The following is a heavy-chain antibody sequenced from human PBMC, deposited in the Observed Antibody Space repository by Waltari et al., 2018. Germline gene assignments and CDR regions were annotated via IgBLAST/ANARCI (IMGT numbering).Heavy chain of an antibody. D-gene: IGHD4-17*01. CDR2: IKQDESEK. CDR3: ARNYYGGGPFAYFDC. CDR1: GFTFSSYW. J-gene: IGHJ4*02. V-gene: IGHV3-7*01. Sequence: EVQLVESGGGLVQPGGSLRLSCAASGFTFSSYWMTWVRQAPGKGLEWVANIKQDESEKYYVDSVKGRFTISRDNAKKSLFLQMNSLRVEDTAIYYCARNYYGGGPFAYFDCWGQGALVTVSS.